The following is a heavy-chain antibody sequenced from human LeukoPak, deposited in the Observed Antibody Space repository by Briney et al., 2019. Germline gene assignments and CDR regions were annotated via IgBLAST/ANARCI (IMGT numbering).Heavy chain of an antibody. Sequence: SETLSLTCTVSGGSISSYYWSWIRQPPGKGVEWIGYIYYSGSTNYNPSLKSRVTISVDTSKNQFSLKLSSVTAADRPVYYCARDIVATIGPFDYWGRGTLVTVSS. CDR2: IYYSGST. V-gene: IGHV4-59*12. CDR1: GGSISSYY. CDR3: ARDIVATIGPFDY. J-gene: IGHJ4*02. D-gene: IGHD5-12*01.